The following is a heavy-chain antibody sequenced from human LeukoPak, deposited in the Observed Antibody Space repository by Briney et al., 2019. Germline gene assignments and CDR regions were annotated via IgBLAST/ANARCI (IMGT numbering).Heavy chain of an antibody. D-gene: IGHD2-2*01. V-gene: IGHV3-23*01. J-gene: IGHJ4*02. CDR2: IRDSGAST. Sequence: GGSLRLSCAASGFTFLTYAMSWVRQAPGKGLQWVSVIRDSGASTYYADSVKGRFTISRDNSKNTLYLQMNSLRAEDTAVYYCAKDPYGTRYFDYWGQGTLVTVSS. CDR1: GFTFLTYA. CDR3: AKDPYGTRYFDY.